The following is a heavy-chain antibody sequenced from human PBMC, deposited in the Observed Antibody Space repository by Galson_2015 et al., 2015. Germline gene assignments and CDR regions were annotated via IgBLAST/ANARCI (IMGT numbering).Heavy chain of an antibody. Sequence: SLRLSCAASGFTFSSYRMNWVRQAPGKGLEWVSSITGSSSNIYYADSVKGRFTISRDSAKNSLSLQMNSLRAEDTAVYYCARDDCSGGGCYSDIDYWGQGTPVTVSS. J-gene: IGHJ4*02. D-gene: IGHD2-15*01. V-gene: IGHV3-21*01. CDR1: GFTFSSYR. CDR2: ITGSSSNI. CDR3: ARDDCSGGGCYSDIDY.